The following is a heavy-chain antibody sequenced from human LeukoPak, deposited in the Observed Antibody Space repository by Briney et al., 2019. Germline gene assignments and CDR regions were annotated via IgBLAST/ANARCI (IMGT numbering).Heavy chain of an antibody. CDR3: ARDRKVVTIFGVAVHFDY. Sequence: GGSLRLSCAASGFTFSSYWMSWVRQAPGKGLEWMANIKQDGSEKYYVDSVKGRFTISRDNAKNSLYLQMNSLRAEDTAVYYCARDRKVVTIFGVAVHFDYWGQGTLVTVSS. CDR2: IKQDGSEK. CDR1: GFTFSSYW. J-gene: IGHJ4*02. D-gene: IGHD3-3*01. V-gene: IGHV3-7*01.